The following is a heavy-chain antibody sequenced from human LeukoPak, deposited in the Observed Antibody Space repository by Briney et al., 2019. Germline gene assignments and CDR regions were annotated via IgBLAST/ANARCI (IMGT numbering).Heavy chain of an antibody. V-gene: IGHV3-7*01. D-gene: IGHD1-7*01. Sequence: QSGGSLRLSCAASGFTFSSYWMSWVRQAPGKGLEWVANIKQDGSEKYYVDSVKGRFTISRDNARNSLYLQMNSLRAEDTAVYYCARDQYNWNYLLNFDYYYGMDVWGQGTTVTVSS. CDR1: GFTFSSYW. J-gene: IGHJ6*02. CDR3: ARDQYNWNYLLNFDYYYGMDV. CDR2: IKQDGSEK.